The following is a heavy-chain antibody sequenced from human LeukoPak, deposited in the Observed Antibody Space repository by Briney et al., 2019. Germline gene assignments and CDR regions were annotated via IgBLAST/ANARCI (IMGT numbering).Heavy chain of an antibody. CDR3: ARVMTLVDTAMFGYFDY. V-gene: IGHV1-69*13. J-gene: IGHJ4*02. D-gene: IGHD5-18*01. CDR1: GGTFSSYA. Sequence: ASVKVSCKASGGTFSSYAISWVRQAPGQGLEWMGGIIPIFGTANYAQKFQGRVTITADESTSTAYMELSSLRSEDTAVYYCARVMTLVDTAMFGYFDYWGQGTLVTVSS. CDR2: IIPIFGTA.